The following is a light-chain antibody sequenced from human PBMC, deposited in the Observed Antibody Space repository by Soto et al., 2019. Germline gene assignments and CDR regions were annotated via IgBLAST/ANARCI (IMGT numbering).Light chain of an antibody. CDR3: GTWDSSLSAVV. J-gene: IGLJ3*02. CDR2: NTD. V-gene: IGLV1-51*01. Sequence: QSVLTQPPSVSAAPGQTVTISCSGSSSNIGNNYISWYQHLPGTAPKLLIYNTDQRPSGIPDRFSGSRSATSATLGITGLQTGDEADYYCGTWDSSLSAVVFGGGTKLTVL. CDR1: SSNIGNNY.